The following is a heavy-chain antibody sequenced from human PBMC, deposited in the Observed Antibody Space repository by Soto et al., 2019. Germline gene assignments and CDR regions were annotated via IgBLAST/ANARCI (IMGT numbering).Heavy chain of an antibody. CDR3: AKGVVSPWFGETTEREFDY. CDR2: ISYEGNNK. J-gene: IGHJ4*02. V-gene: IGHV3-30*18. CDR1: GFTFSSCA. Sequence: ESGGGVAQPGRSLRLSCAVSGFTFSSCALHGVRQAPGRGWEWVAVISYEGNNKYYADSVKGRFTISRDNSKNTLYLQINSLRAEDTAVYYCAKGVVSPWFGETTEREFDYCGQGTLVTVSS. D-gene: IGHD3-10*01.